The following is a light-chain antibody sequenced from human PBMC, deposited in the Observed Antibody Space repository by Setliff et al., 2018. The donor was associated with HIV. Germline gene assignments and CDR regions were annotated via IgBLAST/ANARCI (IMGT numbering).Light chain of an antibody. Sequence: VLTQPASVSGSPGQSITISCTGTSSDVGAYKYVSWYQQHPGKAPKLMIYDVRHRPSGVSNRFSGSKSGNTASLTISGLQTDDEADYFCSSYTSSSIVVFGGGTKVTVL. CDR1: SSDVGAYKY. J-gene: IGLJ2*01. CDR3: SSYTSSSIVV. CDR2: DVR. V-gene: IGLV2-14*03.